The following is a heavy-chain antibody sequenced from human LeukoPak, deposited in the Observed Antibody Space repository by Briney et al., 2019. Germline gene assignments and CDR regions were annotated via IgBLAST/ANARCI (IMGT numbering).Heavy chain of an antibody. Sequence: ASVKVSCKASGYTFTTYYMHWVRQAPGQGLDWMGIINPSGGSTSYAQKFQGRVTMTRDMSTSTVYMELSSLRSEDTAVYYSARGPRITLIRGGQWYFYMDVWGKGTTVTISS. CDR2: INPSGGST. J-gene: IGHJ6*03. D-gene: IGHD3-10*01. CDR3: ARGPRITLIRGGQWYFYMDV. V-gene: IGHV1-46*01. CDR1: GYTFTTYY.